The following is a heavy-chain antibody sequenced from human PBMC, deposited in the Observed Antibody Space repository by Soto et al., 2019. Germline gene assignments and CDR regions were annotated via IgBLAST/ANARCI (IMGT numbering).Heavy chain of an antibody. CDR2: LVPLFGTP. J-gene: IGHJ4*02. CDR1: AGTFNRYG. V-gene: IGHV1-69*01. Sequence: QAQLVQSGAEVKNPGSSVKVSCMSSAGTFNRYGINWVRQAPGHGLEWLGGLVPLFGTPNYAQQFQDRVTIAADESTNTTSMELRGLTSDDPAVYSCARQKRGTPMVPFDDWGQGTLVTVSS. D-gene: IGHD5-18*01. CDR3: ARQKRGTPMVPFDD.